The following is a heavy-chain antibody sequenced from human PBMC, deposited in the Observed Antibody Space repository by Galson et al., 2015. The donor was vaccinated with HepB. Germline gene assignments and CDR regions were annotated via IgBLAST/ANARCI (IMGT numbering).Heavy chain of an antibody. Sequence: SLRLSCAASGFTFSSYAMSWVRQAPGKGLEWVSAISGSGGSAYYADSVKGRFTISRDNSKNTLYLQMNSLRAEDTAVYYCATDTYMARGYWGQGTLVTVSS. D-gene: IGHD3-10*01. CDR2: ISGSGGSA. CDR1: GFTFSSYA. CDR3: ATDTYMARGY. J-gene: IGHJ4*02. V-gene: IGHV3-23*01.